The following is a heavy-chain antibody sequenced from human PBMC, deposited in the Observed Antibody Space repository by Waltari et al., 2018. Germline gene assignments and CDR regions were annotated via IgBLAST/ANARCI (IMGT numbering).Heavy chain of an antibody. CDR2: FQHIGTT. Sequence: QMQLQESGPGLVRPSETLSLTCTIFGASLRGSNWWTWVRQASGKGLVWMGDFQHIGTTDSSPSLRRRLSMSVEESKSQIYVKLTSVAAADTGTYYCARSNEGLLDDWGQGTLVTVSS. D-gene: IGHD2-8*01. CDR3: ARSNEGLLDD. CDR1: GASLRGSNW. V-gene: IGHV4-4*02. J-gene: IGHJ4*02.